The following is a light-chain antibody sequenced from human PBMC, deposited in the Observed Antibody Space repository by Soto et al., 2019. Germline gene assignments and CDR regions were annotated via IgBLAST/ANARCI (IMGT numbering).Light chain of an antibody. Sequence: AIQMTQSPSSLSASVGDRVTITCRASQGIRNDLGWYQQNPGKAPKLLIYAASSLQSGVPSRFSGSGSGTDFTLTISSLQTEDFATYYCLQDYNYPLTFGQGTKVEIK. J-gene: IGKJ1*01. CDR1: QGIRND. V-gene: IGKV1-6*01. CDR2: AAS. CDR3: LQDYNYPLT.